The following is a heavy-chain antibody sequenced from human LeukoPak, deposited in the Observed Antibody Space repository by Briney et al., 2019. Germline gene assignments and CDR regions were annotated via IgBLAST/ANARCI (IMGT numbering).Heavy chain of an antibody. CDR1: GYTFTGYY. CDR3: ARSVGDDLGYSSSWSWYYGMDV. CDR2: INPNSGGT. Sequence: ASVKVSCKASGYTFTGYYMHWVRQAPGQGLEWMGWINPNSGGTNYAQKSQGRVTMTRDTSISTAYMELSRLISDDTAVYYCARSVGDDLGYSSSWSWYYGMDVWGQGTTVTVSS. V-gene: IGHV1-2*02. J-gene: IGHJ6*02. D-gene: IGHD6-13*01.